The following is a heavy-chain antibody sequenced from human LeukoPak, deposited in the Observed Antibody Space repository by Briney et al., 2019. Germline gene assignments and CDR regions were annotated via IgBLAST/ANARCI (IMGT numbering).Heavy chain of an antibody. CDR3: ARPLRPVVPAAFDP. D-gene: IGHD2-2*01. V-gene: IGHV3-66*04. CDR1: GFTVSTNY. J-gene: IGHJ5*02. Sequence: GGSLRLSCAASGFTVSTNYMSWVRKAPGKGLEWVSVIYSDGDRRIYYAGSVKGRFTISRDNSKNTLYLQMNSLRAEDTAVYYCARPLRPVVPAAFDPWGQGTLVTVSS. CDR2: IYSDGDRRI.